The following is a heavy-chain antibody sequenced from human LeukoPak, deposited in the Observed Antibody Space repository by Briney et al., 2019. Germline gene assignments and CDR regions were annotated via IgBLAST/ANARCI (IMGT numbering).Heavy chain of an antibody. D-gene: IGHD2-21*01. Sequence: SSETLSLTCTVSGGSISNNYWSWVRQPPGKGLEWIGYVYYSGSTNYNPALRSRVTISIDTSKNQFSLKLSSVTAADTAVYYCARGEIIAVVRGYFSYWGQGTLVTVSS. V-gene: IGHV4-59*01. CDR1: GGSISNNY. J-gene: IGHJ4*02. CDR3: ARGEIIAVVRGYFSY. CDR2: VYYSGST.